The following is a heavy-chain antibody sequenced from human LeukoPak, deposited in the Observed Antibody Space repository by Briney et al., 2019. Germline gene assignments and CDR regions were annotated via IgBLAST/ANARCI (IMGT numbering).Heavy chain of an antibody. Sequence: SETLSLTCAVYGGSFSGYYWSWIRQPPGKGLEWIGEINHSGSTNYNPSLKSRVTISVDASKNQFSLKLSSVTVADTAVYYCARGYYYVNYWGQGTLVTVSS. V-gene: IGHV4-34*01. CDR1: GGSFSGYY. J-gene: IGHJ4*02. D-gene: IGHD3-22*01. CDR2: INHSGST. CDR3: ARGYYYVNY.